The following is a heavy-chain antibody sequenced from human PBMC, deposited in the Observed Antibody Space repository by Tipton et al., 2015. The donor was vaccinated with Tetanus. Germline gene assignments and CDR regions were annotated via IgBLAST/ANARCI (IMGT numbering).Heavy chain of an antibody. V-gene: IGHV5-51*01. CDR1: GYNFNLYW. J-gene: IGHJ4*02. Sequence: QLVQSGTEVKKPGESLKISCQGSGYNFNLYWIAWVRQMPGKGLEWMGIIYPGDSDTRYSPSFEGQVTISVDRFITTAYLQWSSLKASDTAMYYCARQKGYWGQGTLVTVSS. CDR3: ARQKGY. CDR2: IYPGDSDT.